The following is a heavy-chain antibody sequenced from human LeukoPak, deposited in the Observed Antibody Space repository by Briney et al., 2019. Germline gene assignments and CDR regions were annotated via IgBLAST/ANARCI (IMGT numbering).Heavy chain of an antibody. V-gene: IGHV3-30*02. CDR1: GFTFSSYG. Sequence: GGSLRLSCAASGFTFSSYGMHWVRQAPGKGLEWVAFIRYDGSNKYYADSVKGRFTISRDNSKNTLYLQMNSLRAEDTAVYYCAKDGNIVVVPAADYYYYMDVWGKGTTVTVSS. D-gene: IGHD2-2*01. CDR3: AKDGNIVVVPAADYYYYMDV. J-gene: IGHJ6*03. CDR2: IRYDGSNK.